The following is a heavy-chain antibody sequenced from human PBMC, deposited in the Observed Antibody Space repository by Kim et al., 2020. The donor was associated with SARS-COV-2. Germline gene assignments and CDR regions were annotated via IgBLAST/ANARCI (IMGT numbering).Heavy chain of an antibody. J-gene: IGHJ4*02. CDR3: AKDGSSSDFFAY. CDR1: GGYLTGSY. Sequence: ETLSLTCAVHGGYLTGSYMSWVRQAPGQGLEWIGEIDHIGTTNSNPSLKSRLTISVDTSKNELSLRLNSVTAADTAVYYCAKDGSSSDFFAYWGQGSLVTVSS. D-gene: IGHD2-2*03. CDR2: IDHIGTT. V-gene: IGHV4-34*01.